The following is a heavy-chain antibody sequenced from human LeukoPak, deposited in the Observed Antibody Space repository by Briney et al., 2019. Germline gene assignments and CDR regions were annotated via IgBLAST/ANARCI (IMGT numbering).Heavy chain of an antibody. CDR2: ISYDGSNK. V-gene: IGHV3-30-3*01. J-gene: IGHJ4*02. CDR1: GFTFSSYA. CDR3: ARDRGYSYGSAAPYFDY. D-gene: IGHD5-18*01. Sequence: QAGGSLRLSCAASGFTFSSYAMHWVRQAPGKGLEWVAVISYDGSNKYYADSVKGRFTISRDNSKNTLYLQMNSLRAEDTAVYYCARDRGYSYGSAAPYFDYWGQGTLVTVSS.